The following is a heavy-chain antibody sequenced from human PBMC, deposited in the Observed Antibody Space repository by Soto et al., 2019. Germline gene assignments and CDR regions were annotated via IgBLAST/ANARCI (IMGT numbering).Heavy chain of an antibody. CDR1: GYTFTSYG. Sequence: VASVKVSCKASGYTFTSYGISWVRQAPGQGLEWMGWISAYNGNTNYAQKLQGRVTMTTDTSTSTAYMELRSLRSDDTAVYYCARDQSSGWSDLPQYYYGMDVWGQGTTVTVSS. V-gene: IGHV1-18*01. D-gene: IGHD6-19*01. CDR3: ARDQSSGWSDLPQYYYGMDV. J-gene: IGHJ6*02. CDR2: ISAYNGNT.